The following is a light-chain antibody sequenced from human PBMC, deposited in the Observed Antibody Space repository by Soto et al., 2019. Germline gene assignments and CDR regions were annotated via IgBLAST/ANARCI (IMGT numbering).Light chain of an antibody. CDR1: QSVSSSY. Sequence: EIVMTQSPATLSVSPGERATLSCRASQSVSSSYLAWYQQKPGQAPRLLIYGASSRATGIPDRFSGSGSGTDFTLTISRLEPEDFAVYYCQQYGSMGVTFGPGTKVDIK. V-gene: IGKV3-20*01. J-gene: IGKJ3*01. CDR2: GAS. CDR3: QQYGSMGVT.